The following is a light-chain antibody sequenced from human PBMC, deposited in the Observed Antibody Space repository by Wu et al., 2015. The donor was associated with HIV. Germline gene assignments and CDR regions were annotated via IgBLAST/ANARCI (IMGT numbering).Light chain of an antibody. CDR2: GAS. V-gene: IGKV3-20*01. J-gene: IGKJ4*01. CDR3: QQYGSSPLT. CDR1: QSVSSSY. Sequence: IVMTQSPATLSVSAGERATLSCRASQSVSSSYLAWYQQKPGQAPRLLIYGASSRATGIPDRFSGSGSGTDFTLTISRLEPEDFAVYYCQQYGSSPLTFGGGTKVEIK.